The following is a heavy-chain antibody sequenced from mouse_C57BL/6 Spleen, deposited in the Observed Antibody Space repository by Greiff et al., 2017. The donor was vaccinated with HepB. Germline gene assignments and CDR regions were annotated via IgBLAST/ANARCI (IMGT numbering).Heavy chain of an antibody. CDR3: TRGDWDGGYFDV. CDR2: IDPETGGT. CDR1: GYTFTDYE. J-gene: IGHJ1*03. Sequence: VQLQQSGAELVRPGASVTLSCKASGYTFTDYEMHWVKQTPVHGLEWIGAIDPETGGTAYNQKFKGKAILTADKSSSTAYMELRSLTSEDSAVYYCTRGDWDGGYFDVWGTGTTVTVSS. D-gene: IGHD4-1*01. V-gene: IGHV1-15*01.